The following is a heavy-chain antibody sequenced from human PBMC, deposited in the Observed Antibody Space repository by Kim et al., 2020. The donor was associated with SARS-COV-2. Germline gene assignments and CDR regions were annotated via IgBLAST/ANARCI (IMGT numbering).Heavy chain of an antibody. V-gene: IGHV3-30*04. D-gene: IGHD3-16*01. Sequence: GGSLRLSCAASGFTFSSYAMHWVRQAPGKGLEWVAVISYDGSNKYYADSVKGRFTISRDNSKNTLYLQMNSLRAEDTAVYYCARGFLGVLDYWGQGTLVTVSS. J-gene: IGHJ4*02. CDR3: ARGFLGVLDY. CDR1: GFTFSSYA. CDR2: ISYDGSNK.